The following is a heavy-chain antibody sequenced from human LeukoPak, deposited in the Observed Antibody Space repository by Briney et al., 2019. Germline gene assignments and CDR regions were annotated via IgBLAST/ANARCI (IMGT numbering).Heavy chain of an antibody. CDR1: GYTFTSYD. Sequence: GASVKVSCKASGYTFTSYDINWVRQATGQGLEWMGWMNPNSGNTGYAQKFQGRVTITRNTSISTAYMELSSLRSEDTAVYYCARVLYQLPSAKYGAFDIWGQGTMVTVSS. V-gene: IGHV1-8*03. D-gene: IGHD2-2*01. CDR2: MNPNSGNT. J-gene: IGHJ3*02. CDR3: ARVLYQLPSAKYGAFDI.